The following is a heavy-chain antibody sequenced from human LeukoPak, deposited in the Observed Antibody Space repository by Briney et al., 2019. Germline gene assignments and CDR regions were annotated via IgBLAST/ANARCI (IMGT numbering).Heavy chain of an antibody. Sequence: GGSLRLSCAASGFTVSSNYMSWVRQAPGKGLEWVSVIYSGGSTYYADSVQGRFTISRDNSKNTLYLQMNSLRAEDTAVYYCAREGRDGYNFDGMDVWGQGTTVTVSS. CDR1: GFTVSSNY. V-gene: IGHV3-53*01. CDR2: IYSGGST. CDR3: AREGRDGYNFDGMDV. D-gene: IGHD5-24*01. J-gene: IGHJ6*02.